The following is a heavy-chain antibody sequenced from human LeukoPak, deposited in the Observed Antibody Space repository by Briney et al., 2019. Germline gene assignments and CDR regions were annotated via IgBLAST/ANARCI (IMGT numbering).Heavy chain of an antibody. CDR3: ARVAAGTLYYYYYMDV. J-gene: IGHJ6*03. CDR2: IYYSGST. D-gene: IGHD6-13*01. CDR1: GGSISSYY. Sequence: SETLSLTCTVSGGSISSYYWSWVRQPPGKGLEGIGYIYYSGSTNYNPSLKSRVTISVDTSKNQFSLKLSSVTAADTAVYYCARVAAGTLYYYYYMDVWGKGTTVTVSS. V-gene: IGHV4-59*01.